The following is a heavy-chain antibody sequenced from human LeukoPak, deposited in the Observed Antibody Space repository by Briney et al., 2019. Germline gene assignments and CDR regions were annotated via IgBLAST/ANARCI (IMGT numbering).Heavy chain of an antibody. V-gene: IGHV1-18*01. CDR2: ISAYNGNT. D-gene: IGHD2-15*01. Sequence: ASVKVSCKASGYTFTSYGISWVRQAPGQGLEWMGWISAYNGNTNYAQKLQGRVTMTTDTSTSTAYMELSRLRSDDTAVYYCARRIPLYCSGGSCYPFPFDYWGQGTLVTVSS. CDR1: GYTFTSYG. J-gene: IGHJ4*02. CDR3: ARRIPLYCSGGSCYPFPFDY.